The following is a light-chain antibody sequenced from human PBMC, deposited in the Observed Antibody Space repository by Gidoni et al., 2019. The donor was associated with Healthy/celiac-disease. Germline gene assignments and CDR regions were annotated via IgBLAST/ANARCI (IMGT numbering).Light chain of an antibody. J-gene: IGKJ2*01. CDR2: WAS. V-gene: IGKV4-1*01. CDR1: QSVLYSSNNKNY. Sequence: DIVMTQSPESLDVSLGERATINCKSSQSVLYSSNNKNYLAWYQQKPGQPPKLLIYWASTRESGVPDRFSGSGSGPDFTLTISSLQAEDVAVYYCQQYYSTPQTFXQXTKLEIK. CDR3: QQYYSTPQT.